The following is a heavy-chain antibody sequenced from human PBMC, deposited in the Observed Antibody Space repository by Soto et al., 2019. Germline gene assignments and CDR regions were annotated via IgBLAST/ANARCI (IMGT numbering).Heavy chain of an antibody. V-gene: IGHV4-4*02. CDR1: GGSFTSTNW. J-gene: IGHJ4*02. D-gene: IGHD1-7*01. CDR3: ASRDPGTSVDY. Sequence: QVQLQESGPGLVKPSGTLALTCAVSGGSFTSTNWWTWVRQPPGQRLEWIGEIYRTGSTNYNPSHKSRVTISLDKSENQFSLKVTSLTAADTAGYYCASRDPGTSVDYWGQGTLVTVSS. CDR2: IYRTGST.